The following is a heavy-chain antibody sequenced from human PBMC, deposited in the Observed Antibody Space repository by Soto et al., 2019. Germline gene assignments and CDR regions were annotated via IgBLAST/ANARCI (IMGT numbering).Heavy chain of an antibody. CDR2: INAGNGNT. Sequence: ASVKVSCKASGYTFTSYAMHWLRQAPGQRLEWMGWINAGNGNTKYSQKFQGRVTITRDTSASTAYMELSSLRSEDTAVYYCARDLTYYDILTGYYQSGMDVWGQGTTVTVSS. CDR3: ARDLTYYDILTGYYQSGMDV. V-gene: IGHV1-3*01. J-gene: IGHJ6*02. D-gene: IGHD3-9*01. CDR1: GYTFTSYA.